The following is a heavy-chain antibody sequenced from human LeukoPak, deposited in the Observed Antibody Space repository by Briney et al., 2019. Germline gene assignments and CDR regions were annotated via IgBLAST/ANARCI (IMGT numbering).Heavy chain of an antibody. CDR1: GFTFSSYW. J-gene: IGHJ5*02. CDR3: ARDLGATNWFDP. V-gene: IGHV3-53*01. D-gene: IGHD1-26*01. CDR2: IYSGGST. Sequence: GGSLRLSCAASGFTFSSYWMIWVRQAPGKGLVWVSVIYSGGSTYYADSVKGRFTISRDNSKNTLYLQMNSLRAEDRAVYYCARDLGATNWFDPWGQGTLVTVSS.